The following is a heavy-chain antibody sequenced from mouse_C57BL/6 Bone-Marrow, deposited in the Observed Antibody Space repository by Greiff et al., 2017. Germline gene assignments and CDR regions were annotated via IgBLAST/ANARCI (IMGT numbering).Heavy chain of an antibody. J-gene: IGHJ2*01. V-gene: IGHV14-4*01. Sequence: EVKLQESGAELVRPGASVKLSCTASGFNIKDDYIHWVKQRPEQGLEGIGWIDPEIGDTEYASKFQGKATITSDTSSNTAYLQLSSLTSEDTAVYYCSSFDGNYFDFWGQGTPLTVAS. CDR2: IDPEIGDT. D-gene: IGHD2-3*01. CDR1: GFNIKDDY. CDR3: SSFDGNYFDF.